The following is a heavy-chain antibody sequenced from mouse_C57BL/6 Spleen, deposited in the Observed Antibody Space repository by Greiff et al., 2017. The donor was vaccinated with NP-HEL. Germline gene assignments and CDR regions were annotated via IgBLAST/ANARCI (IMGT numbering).Heavy chain of an antibody. J-gene: IGHJ2*01. V-gene: IGHV1-64*01. CDR2: IHPNSGST. CDR1: GYTFTSYW. CDR3: ARNEGDY. Sequence: QVHVKQSGAELVKPGASVKLSCKASGYTFTSYWMHWVKQRPGQGLEWIGMIHPNSGSTNYNEKFKSKATLTVDKSSSTAYMQLSSLTSEDSAVYYCARNEGDYWGQGTTLTVSS.